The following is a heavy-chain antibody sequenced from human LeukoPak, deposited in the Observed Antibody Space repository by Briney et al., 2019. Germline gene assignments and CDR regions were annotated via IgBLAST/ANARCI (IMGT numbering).Heavy chain of an antibody. CDR3: ARERTAVAGTQHAFDI. J-gene: IGHJ3*02. CDR1: GGSISSGDYY. Sequence: TLSLTCAVSGGSISSGDYYWSWIRQPPGKGLEWIGYIYYSGSTYYNPSLKSRVTISVDTSKNQFSLKLSSVTAADTAVYYCARERTAVAGTQHAFDIWGQGTMVTVSS. D-gene: IGHD6-19*01. CDR2: IYYSGST. V-gene: IGHV4-30-4*08.